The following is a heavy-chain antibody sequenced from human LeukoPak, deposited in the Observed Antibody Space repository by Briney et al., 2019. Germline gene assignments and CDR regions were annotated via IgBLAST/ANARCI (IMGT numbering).Heavy chain of an antibody. Sequence: GGSLRLSCAASGFTFSSYSMNWVRQAPGKGLEWVSYISSSSSTIYYADSVKGRFTISRDNAKNSLYLQMNSLRAEDTAVYYCAREGLYSSSWCDYWGQGTLVTVSS. J-gene: IGHJ4*02. CDR1: GFTFSSYS. V-gene: IGHV3-48*04. CDR2: ISSSSSTI. CDR3: AREGLYSSSWCDY. D-gene: IGHD6-13*01.